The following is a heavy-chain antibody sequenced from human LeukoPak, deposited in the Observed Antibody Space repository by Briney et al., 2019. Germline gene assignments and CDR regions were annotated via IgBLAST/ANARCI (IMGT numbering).Heavy chain of an antibody. D-gene: IGHD3-10*01. V-gene: IGHV4-61*02. Sequence: PSETLSLTCTVSCGSISSGSYYWTWIRQSAGKGPELIGRIYSSGSTSYNPSLKSRVTISVDTSKNHFSLKLSSVTAADTAVYFCARNRYYYDSRSYGVPNWFDPWGQGTLVTVSS. J-gene: IGHJ5*02. CDR1: CGSISSGSYY. CDR3: ARNRYYYDSRSYGVPNWFDP. CDR2: IYSSGST.